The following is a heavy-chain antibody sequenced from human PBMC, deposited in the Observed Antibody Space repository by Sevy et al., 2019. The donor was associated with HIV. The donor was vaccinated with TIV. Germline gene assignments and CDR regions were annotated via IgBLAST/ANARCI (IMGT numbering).Heavy chain of an antibody. CDR3: ARVSPHTYYDFWSGYYFTVHEYYYYGMDV. CDR1: GFTFSSYS. CDR2: ISSSSSTI. D-gene: IGHD3-3*01. J-gene: IGHJ6*02. V-gene: IGHV3-48*01. Sequence: GGSLRLSCAASGFTFSSYSMNWVRQAPGKGLEWVSYISSSSSTIYYADSVKGRFTLSRENANNSVYLQMNSLRAKDTVVYYWARVSPHTYYDFWSGYYFTVHEYYYYGMDVWGQGTTVTVSS.